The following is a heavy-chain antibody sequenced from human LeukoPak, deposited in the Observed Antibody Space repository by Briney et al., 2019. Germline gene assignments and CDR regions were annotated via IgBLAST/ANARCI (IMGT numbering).Heavy chain of an antibody. Sequence: PSETLSLTCTVSSGAISTSHWLSWVRQPPGKGLEWIGEINHSGSTNYNPSLKSRVTISVDTSKNQFSLKLSSVTAADTAVYHCARGRVLDYYDSSAKSGYFDLWGRGTLVTVSS. CDR2: INHSGST. D-gene: IGHD3-22*01. V-gene: IGHV4-4*02. CDR1: SGAISTSHW. J-gene: IGHJ2*01. CDR3: ARGRVLDYYDSSAKSGYFDL.